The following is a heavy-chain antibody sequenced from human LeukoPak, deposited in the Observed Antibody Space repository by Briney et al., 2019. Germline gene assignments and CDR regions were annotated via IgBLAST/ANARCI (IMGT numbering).Heavy chain of an antibody. CDR2: INSDGTDT. CDR1: GFTLSSFY. J-gene: IGHJ4*02. Sequence: GGSLRLSCATSGFTLSSFYMHWVRQRPGKGLVWVSRINSDGTDTKYAGSAKGRFTISRDNTKNTVYLQMNNLGAEDTAVYYCARGAWGYSVHFDNWGQGALVTVSS. V-gene: IGHV3-74*03. CDR3: ARGAWGYSVHFDN. D-gene: IGHD3-16*01.